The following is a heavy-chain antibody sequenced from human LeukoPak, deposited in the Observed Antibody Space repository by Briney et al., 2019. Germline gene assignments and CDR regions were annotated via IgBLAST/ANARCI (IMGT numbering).Heavy chain of an antibody. Sequence: PSETLSLTCAVSGYSIGSGYYWGWIRQPPGKGLEWIGSIYHSGSTYYNPSLKSRVTISVDTSKNQFSLKLSSVTAADTAVYYCARLIAVAGTGDYFNWFDPWGQGTLVTVSS. D-gene: IGHD6-19*01. CDR3: ARLIAVAGTGDYFNWFDP. J-gene: IGHJ5*02. V-gene: IGHV4-38-2*01. CDR1: GYSIGSGYY. CDR2: IYHSGST.